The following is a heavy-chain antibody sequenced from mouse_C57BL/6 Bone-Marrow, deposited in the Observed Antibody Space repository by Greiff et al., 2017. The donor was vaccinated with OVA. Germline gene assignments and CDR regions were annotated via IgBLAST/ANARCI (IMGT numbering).Heavy chain of an antibody. V-gene: IGHV1-62-3*01. CDR2: IDPNSGGT. CDR3: ARGSMITPWFAY. D-gene: IGHD2-4*01. CDR1: GYTFTSYW. Sequence: QVQLKQPGAELVKPGASVKLSSKASGYTFTSYWMHWAKQRPGRGLEWIGRIDPNSGGTKDNEKFKGKATLTADKSSSTAYMQLSSLTSEDSAVYFCARGSMITPWFAYWGQGTLVTVSA. J-gene: IGHJ3*01.